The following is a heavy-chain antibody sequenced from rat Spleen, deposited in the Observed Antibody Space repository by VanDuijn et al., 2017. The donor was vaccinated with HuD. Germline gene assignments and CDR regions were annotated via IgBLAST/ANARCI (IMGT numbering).Heavy chain of an antibody. J-gene: IGHJ2*01. CDR2: INSAGST. Sequence: EVQLQESGPGLVKPSQSLSLTCSVTGHSISSSYRWNWIRKFPGNKLDWMGYINSAGSTNYNPPLKSQISITRDTSKNHFFLQLTSVTTEDTATYYCARYRDSYGHVGIFDYWGLGVMVTVSS. D-gene: IGHD1-12*01. CDR3: ARYRDSYGHVGIFDY. V-gene: IGHV3-3*01. CDR1: GHSISSSYR.